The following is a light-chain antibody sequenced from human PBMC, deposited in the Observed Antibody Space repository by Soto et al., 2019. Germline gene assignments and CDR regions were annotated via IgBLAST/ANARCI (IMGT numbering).Light chain of an antibody. CDR2: AVS. Sequence: DIQMTQSPSSLSASVGDRVTITCRASQTISTYLNWYQQKPVKAPKLLIDAVSSLQSGVPSRFSGSGSGTDFTLTISSLQPEDFATYYCQQTYSTGIFTFGPGTKVDFK. CDR3: QQTYSTGIFT. J-gene: IGKJ3*01. CDR1: QTISTY. V-gene: IGKV1-39*01.